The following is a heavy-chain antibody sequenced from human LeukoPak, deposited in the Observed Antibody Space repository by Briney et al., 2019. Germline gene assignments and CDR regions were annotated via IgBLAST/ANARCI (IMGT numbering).Heavy chain of an antibody. V-gene: IGHV3-11*01. CDR3: ASLRDGYNRVVDY. D-gene: IGHD5-24*01. CDR2: ISSSGSTI. Sequence: GGSLRLSCAASGFTFSDYYMSWIRQAPGKGLEWVSYISSSGSTIYYADSVKGRFTISRDNAKNSPYLQMNSLRAEDTAVYYCASLRDGYNRVVDYWGQGTLVTVSS. CDR1: GFTFSDYY. J-gene: IGHJ4*02.